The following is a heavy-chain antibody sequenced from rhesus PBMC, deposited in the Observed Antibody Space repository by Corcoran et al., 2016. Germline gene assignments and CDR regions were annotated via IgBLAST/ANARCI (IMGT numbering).Heavy chain of an antibody. CDR1: GFTFSNVW. CDR2: LKSKADDESA. D-gene: IGHD6-25*01. J-gene: IGHJ4*01. V-gene: IGHV3-30*01. Sequence: EVQLVESGGGLVQPGGSLRLSCAASGFTFSNVWMNWVRQAPGKGLEWVARLKSKADDESAVYAASVKVIFAISRDDSKNTLYLQMNRLKTEDTAVYYCTTQRSWNSDYWGQGVLVTVSS. CDR3: TTQRSWNSDY.